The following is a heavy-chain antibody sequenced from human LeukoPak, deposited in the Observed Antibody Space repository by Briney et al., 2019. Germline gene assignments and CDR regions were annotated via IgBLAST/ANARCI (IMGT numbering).Heavy chain of an antibody. CDR1: GFTVSSYG. Sequence: GGSLRLSCAASGFTVSSYGMHWVRQAPGKGLEWVAVISDDGSIKYYADSVKGRFSISRDNSRNTVDLQMNSLRAEDTAVYYFAKEYGAGRYYNLCGMVVWGKGTTVTVSS. V-gene: IGHV3-30*18. CDR3: AKEYGAGRYYNLCGMVV. J-gene: IGHJ6*04. D-gene: IGHD3-10*01. CDR2: ISDDGSIK.